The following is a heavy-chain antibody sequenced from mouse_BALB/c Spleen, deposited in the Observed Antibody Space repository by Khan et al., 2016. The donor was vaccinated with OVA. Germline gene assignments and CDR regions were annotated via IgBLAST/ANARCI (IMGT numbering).Heavy chain of an antibody. CDR3: ARSNYYGHRLYAMDY. V-gene: IGHV1S41*01. CDR1: GYTFTSYW. Sequence: DLVKPGASVKLSCKASGYTFTSYWINWIKQRPGQGLEWVGQISPGSGSAYYNEVFKGKATLTIDTSSTTAYIQLSSLSSEDSAVYFSARSNYYGHRLYAMDYWGQGTSVTVSS. J-gene: IGHJ4*01. CDR2: ISPGSGSA. D-gene: IGHD1-1*01.